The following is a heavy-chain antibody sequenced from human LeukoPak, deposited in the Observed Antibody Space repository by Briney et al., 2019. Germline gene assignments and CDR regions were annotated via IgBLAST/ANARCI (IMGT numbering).Heavy chain of an antibody. CDR2: IKQDGSEK. CDR1: GFTFSSYW. D-gene: IGHD3-3*01. J-gene: IGHJ4*02. Sequence: GGSLRLSCAASGFTFSSYWMSWVRQAPGKGLEWVANIKQDGSEKYYVDSVKGRFTISRDNAKNSLYLQMNSLRAEDTAVYYCAREGFLESYGEIYFDYWGQGTLVTVSS. CDR3: AREGFLESYGEIYFDY. V-gene: IGHV3-7*01.